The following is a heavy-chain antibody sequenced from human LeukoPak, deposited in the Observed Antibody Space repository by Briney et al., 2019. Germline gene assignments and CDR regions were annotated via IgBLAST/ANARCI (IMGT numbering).Heavy chain of an antibody. D-gene: IGHD6-19*01. J-gene: IGHJ4*02. CDR3: ARGSGWPHYFDS. Sequence: SETLSLTCTVSGGSISSHYWGWIRQPPGKGLEWIGSAYYSGSTYHNPSLKSRITISVDTSKNQFSLKLRSVTAADTAVYYCARGSGWPHYFDSWGQGILVTVSS. V-gene: IGHV4-39*07. CDR2: AYYSGST. CDR1: GGSISSHY.